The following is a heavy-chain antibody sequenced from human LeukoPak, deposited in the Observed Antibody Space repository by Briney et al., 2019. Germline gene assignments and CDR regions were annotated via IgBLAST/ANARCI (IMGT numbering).Heavy chain of an antibody. V-gene: IGHV4-34*01. J-gene: IGHJ4*02. Sequence: TSETLSLTCAVYGGSFSGFYWSWIRHVPGKGLEWIGEINHSGSTNYNPSLKSRVTISLDTSKSQFSLKVRYVTAADTAVYYCARGLNDSWTGENYWGQGTLVTVSS. CDR3: ARGLNDSWTGENY. D-gene: IGHD3-3*01. CDR2: INHSGST. CDR1: GGSFSGFY.